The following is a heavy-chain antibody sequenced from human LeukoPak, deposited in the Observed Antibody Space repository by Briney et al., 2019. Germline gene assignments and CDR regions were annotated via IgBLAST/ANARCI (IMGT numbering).Heavy chain of an antibody. V-gene: IGHV4-30-4*01. J-gene: IGHJ6*02. D-gene: IGHD3-10*01. CDR1: GGSITSGDDY. Sequence: SQTLSLTCSVSGGSITSGDDYWSWIRQPPGKALEWVGYIYSSGGTSRNPSLKSRVTISLDTSKNQFSLRLSSVTAADTAVYYCARGLGSERYYYYYYGVDVWGQGTTVTVSS. CDR2: IYSSGGT. CDR3: ARGLGSERYYYYYYGVDV.